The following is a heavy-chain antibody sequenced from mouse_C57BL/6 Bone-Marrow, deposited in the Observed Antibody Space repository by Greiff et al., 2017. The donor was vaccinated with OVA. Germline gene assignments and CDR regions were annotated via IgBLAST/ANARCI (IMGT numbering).Heavy chain of an antibody. CDR3: ARGSTMVTTVYYAMDY. CDR1: GFTFSSYA. D-gene: IGHD2-2*01. J-gene: IGHJ4*01. CDR2: ISDGGSYT. Sequence: DVMLVESGGGLVKPGGSLKLSCAASGFTFSSYAMSWVRQTPEKRLEWVATISDGGSYTYYPDNVKGRFTISRDNAKNNLYLQMSHLKSEDTAMYYCARGSTMVTTVYYAMDYWGQGTSVTVSS. V-gene: IGHV5-4*03.